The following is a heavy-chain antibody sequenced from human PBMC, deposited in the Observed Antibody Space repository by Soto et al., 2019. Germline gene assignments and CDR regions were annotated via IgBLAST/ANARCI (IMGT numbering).Heavy chain of an antibody. V-gene: IGHV4-39*01. CDR3: ARPPRDYGSSRGGPYYFGY. Sequence: PSETLPLTCTVSGGSISSSSYYWGCIRQPPGKRLEWIGSIYYSGSTYYNPSLKSRVTISVDTSKNPFSLELSSVTAADTAMYYCARPPRDYGSSRGGPYYFGYRGQGTLVAVSS. CDR1: GGSISSSSYY. D-gene: IGHD6-13*01. J-gene: IGHJ4*02. CDR2: IYYSGST.